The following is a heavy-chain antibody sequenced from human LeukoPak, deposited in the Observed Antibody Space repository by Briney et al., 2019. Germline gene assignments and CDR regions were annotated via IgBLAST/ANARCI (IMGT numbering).Heavy chain of an antibody. D-gene: IGHD7-27*01. CDR3: ASLLNGGVSHWFDP. J-gene: IGHJ5*02. Sequence: SETLSLTCTVSGGSISSSNTYWGWIRQPPGKGLEWIATIYYSGSTYYNPSLKSRVTMSVDASKNQFSLKLSSVTAADTTVYYCASLLNGGVSHWFDPWGQGTLVTVSS. V-gene: IGHV4-39*01. CDR1: GGSISSSNTY. CDR2: IYYSGST.